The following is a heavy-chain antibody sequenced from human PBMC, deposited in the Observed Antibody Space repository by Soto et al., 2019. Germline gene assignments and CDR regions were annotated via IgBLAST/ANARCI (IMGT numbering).Heavy chain of an antibody. Sequence: PGGSLRLSCAASGFTFSNAWMSWVRQAPGKGLEWVGRIKSKTDGGTTDYAAPVKGRFTISRDDSKNTLYLQMNSLKTEDTAVYYCTVTYSSWYGGAYFDYWGQGTLVTVSS. CDR3: TVTYSSWYGGAYFDY. V-gene: IGHV3-15*01. CDR1: GFTFSNAW. CDR2: IKSKTDGGTT. J-gene: IGHJ4*02. D-gene: IGHD6-13*01.